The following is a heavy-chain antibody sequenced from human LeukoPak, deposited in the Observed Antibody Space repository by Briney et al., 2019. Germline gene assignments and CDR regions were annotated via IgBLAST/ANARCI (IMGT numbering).Heavy chain of an antibody. CDR3: AREGATNSDFDY. CDR2: IRYDGSNK. D-gene: IGHD1-26*01. J-gene: IGHJ4*02. CDR1: GFTFSSYG. Sequence: GGSLRLSCAASGFTFSSYGMHWVRQAPGKGLEWVAFIRYDGSNKYYADSVKGRFTISRDNSKNTLYLQMNSLRAEDTAVYYCAREGATNSDFDYWGQGTLVTVSS. V-gene: IGHV3-30*02.